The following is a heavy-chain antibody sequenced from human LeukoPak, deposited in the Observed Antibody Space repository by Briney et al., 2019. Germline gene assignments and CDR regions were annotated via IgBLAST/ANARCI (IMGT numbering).Heavy chain of an antibody. V-gene: IGHV5-51*01. CDR3: ARSAGSNWFGP. Sequence: GESLKISCKGSGYSFTSYWIAWVRQMPGKGRDWMGIIYPGDSDTRYSPSFQGQATISADKSIDTAYLQWSSLKASDTALYYCARSAGSNWFGPWGQGTQVTVSS. CDR2: IYPGDSDT. J-gene: IGHJ5*02. CDR1: GYSFTSYW.